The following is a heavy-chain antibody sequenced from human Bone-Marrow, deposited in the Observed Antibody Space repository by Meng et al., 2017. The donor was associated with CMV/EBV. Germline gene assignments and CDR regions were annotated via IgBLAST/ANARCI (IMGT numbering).Heavy chain of an antibody. D-gene: IGHD2-2*02. V-gene: IGHV4-59*12. Sequence: SETLSLTCTVSGGSISSYYWSWIRQPPGKGLEWIGYIYYSGSTNYNPSLKSRVTISVDTSKNQFSLKLSSVTAADTAVYYCARGPHPSYCSSTSCYTWFDPWGQGTLVTVSS. CDR1: GGSISSYY. CDR3: ARGPHPSYCSSTSCYTWFDP. CDR2: IYYSGST. J-gene: IGHJ5*02.